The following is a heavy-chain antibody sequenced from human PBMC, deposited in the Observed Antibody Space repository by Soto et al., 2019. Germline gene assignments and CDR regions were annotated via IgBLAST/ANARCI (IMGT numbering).Heavy chain of an antibody. J-gene: IGHJ4*02. V-gene: IGHV4-39*01. D-gene: IGHD1-20*01. CDR1: GGSISSSSYY. Sequence: SEPLSLTCTVSGGSISSSSYYWGWIRQPPGKGLEWIGSIYYSGSTYYNPSLKSRVTISVDTSKNQFSLKLSSVTAADTAVYYCARHRYNWNGFDYWGQGTLVTVSS. CDR3: ARHRYNWNGFDY. CDR2: IYYSGST.